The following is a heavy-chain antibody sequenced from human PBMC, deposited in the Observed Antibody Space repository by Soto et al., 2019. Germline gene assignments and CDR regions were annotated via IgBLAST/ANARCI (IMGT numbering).Heavy chain of an antibody. Sequence: ESLKISCAASGFTFSSYAMSWVRQAPGKGLEWVSAISGSGGSTYYADSVKGRFTISRDNSKNTLYLQMNSLRAEDTAVYYCAKMAVAATGGYYFDYWGQGTLVTVSS. J-gene: IGHJ4*02. CDR2: ISGSGGST. V-gene: IGHV3-23*01. CDR1: GFTFSSYA. D-gene: IGHD6-19*01. CDR3: AKMAVAATGGYYFDY.